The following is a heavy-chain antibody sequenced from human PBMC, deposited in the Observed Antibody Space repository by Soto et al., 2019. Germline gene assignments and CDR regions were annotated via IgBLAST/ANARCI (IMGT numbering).Heavy chain of an antibody. D-gene: IGHD5-12*01. Sequence: QITLKESGPTLVKPTQTLTLTCTFSGFSLSTDAVGVGWIGQPPGKALEWLALIYWDDVRRYSPSLKTRLTITKDTSKNQVVLTMTNMDPVYTATFYCAHRPARRGDNGYDLDYSGQGTLVTVSS. CDR1: GFSLSTDAVG. V-gene: IGHV2-5*02. J-gene: IGHJ4*02. CDR2: IYWDDVR. CDR3: AHRPARRGDNGYDLDY.